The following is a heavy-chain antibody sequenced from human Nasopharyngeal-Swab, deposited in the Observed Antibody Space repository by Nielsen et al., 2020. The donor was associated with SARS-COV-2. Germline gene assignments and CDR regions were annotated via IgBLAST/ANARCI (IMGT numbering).Heavy chain of an antibody. Sequence: SETLSLTCAVSGGSISSGGYYWSWIRQPPGKGLEWIGYIYYSGSTYYNPSLKSRVTISVDTSKNQFSLKLSSVTAADTAVYYCARGGSGFLHYVFDYWGQGTLVTVSS. V-gene: IGHV4-31*11. CDR2: IYYSGST. CDR1: GGSISSGGYY. J-gene: IGHJ4*02. CDR3: ARGGSGFLHYVFDY. D-gene: IGHD6-19*01.